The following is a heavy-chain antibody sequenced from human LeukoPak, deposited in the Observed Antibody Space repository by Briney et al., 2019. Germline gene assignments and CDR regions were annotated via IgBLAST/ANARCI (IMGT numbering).Heavy chain of an antibody. D-gene: IGHD3-3*01. CDR3: ARESDFWSGHYYYYYMDV. V-gene: IGHV3-21*01. J-gene: IGHJ6*03. CDR2: ISSISSYI. CDR1: GFTFSSYS. Sequence: GGSLRLSCAASGFTFSSYSMNWVRQAPGKGLEWVSSISSISSYIYYADSVKGRFTISRDNAKNSLYLQMNSLRAEDTAVYYCARESDFWSGHYYYYYMDVWGKGTMVTVSS.